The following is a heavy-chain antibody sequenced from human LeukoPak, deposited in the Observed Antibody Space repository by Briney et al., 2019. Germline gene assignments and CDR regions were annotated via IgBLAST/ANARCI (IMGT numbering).Heavy chain of an antibody. D-gene: IGHD6-13*01. Sequence: ASVKVSCKASGYTFTSYDINWVRQATGQGLEWMGWMNPNSGNTGYAQKFQGRVTMTRNTSISTAYMELSSLRSEDTAVYYCAKRGAMAAAGTDYYMDVWGRGTTVTVSS. V-gene: IGHV1-8*01. CDR3: AKRGAMAAAGTDYYMDV. J-gene: IGHJ6*03. CDR2: MNPNSGNT. CDR1: GYTFTSYD.